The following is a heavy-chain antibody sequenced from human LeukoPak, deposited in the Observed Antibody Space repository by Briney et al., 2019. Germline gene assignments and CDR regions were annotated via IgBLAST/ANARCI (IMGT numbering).Heavy chain of an antibody. Sequence: PGRSLRLSCAASGFTFSSYAMHWVRQAPGKGLEWVAVISYDGSNKYYADSVKGRFTISRDNSKNTLYLQMNSPRAEDTAVYYCAREARRYSSSWVDLDYWGQGTLVTVSS. J-gene: IGHJ4*02. CDR3: AREARRYSSSWVDLDY. V-gene: IGHV3-30*04. CDR1: GFTFSSYA. CDR2: ISYDGSNK. D-gene: IGHD6-13*01.